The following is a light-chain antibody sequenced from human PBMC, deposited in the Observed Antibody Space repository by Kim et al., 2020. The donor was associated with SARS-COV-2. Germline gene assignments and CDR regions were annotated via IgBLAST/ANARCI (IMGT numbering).Light chain of an antibody. J-gene: IGKJ4*01. V-gene: IGKV4-1*01. Sequence: DIVMPQSPDSLAVSLGERATINCKFSQSVLYSFNNKNSLAWYQQKPGQPPKLLIYWASTRESGVPDRFSGSGSGTDFTLTISSLRAEDVAVYYGQQYYGTPLTFGGGTKVDIK. CDR3: QQYYGTPLT. CDR1: QSVLYSFNNKNS. CDR2: WAS.